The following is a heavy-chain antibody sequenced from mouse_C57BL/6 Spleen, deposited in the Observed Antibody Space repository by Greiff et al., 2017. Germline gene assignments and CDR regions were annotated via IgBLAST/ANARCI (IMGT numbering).Heavy chain of an antibody. CDR2: IHPNSGST. J-gene: IGHJ4*01. CDR1: GYTFTSYW. CDR3: SRDMDY. Sequence: QVQLQQPGAELVKPGASVKLSCKASGYTFTSYWMHWVKQRPGQGLEWIGMIHPNSGSTNYNEKFKSKATLTVDKSSSTAYMQRSSLTSEDSAVYYCSRDMDYWGKGTSVTVAT. V-gene: IGHV1-64*01.